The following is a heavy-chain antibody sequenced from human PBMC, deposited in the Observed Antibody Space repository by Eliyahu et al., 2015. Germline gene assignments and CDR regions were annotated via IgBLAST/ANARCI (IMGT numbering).Heavy chain of an antibody. V-gene: IGHV3-30*01. D-gene: IGHD5-18*01. CDR2: ISYDGSNK. J-gene: IGHJ1*01. CDR3: ARADTAMAVEYFQH. CDR1: GFTFXSYA. Sequence: QVQLVESGGGVVQPGRSLRLSCAASGFTFXSYAMHWVRQAPGKGLEWVAVISYDGSNKYYADSVKGRFTISRDNSKNTLYLQMNSLRAEDTAVYYCARADTAMAVEYFQHWGQGTLVTVSS.